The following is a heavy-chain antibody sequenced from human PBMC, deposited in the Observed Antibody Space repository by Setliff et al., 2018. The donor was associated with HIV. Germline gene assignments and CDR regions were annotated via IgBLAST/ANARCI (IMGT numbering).Heavy chain of an antibody. CDR2: LSGDSNHI. V-gene: IGHV3-21*04. D-gene: IGHD2-15*01. CDR1: GGSISSDN. J-gene: IGHJ5*02. Sequence: ETLSLTCAVSGGSISSDNWWTWVRQAPGKGLEWVSSLSGDSNHIYYADSVKGRFTISRDNAKNSLYLQMNSLRAEDTAVYYCAKCGGTCWHNFFGPWGQGTLVTVSS. CDR3: AKCGGTCWHNFFGP.